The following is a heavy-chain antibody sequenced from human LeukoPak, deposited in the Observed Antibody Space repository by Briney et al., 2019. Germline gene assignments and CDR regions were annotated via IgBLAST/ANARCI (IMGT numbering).Heavy chain of an antibody. CDR3: ARDLDYYDSSGSGWFDP. D-gene: IGHD3-22*01. J-gene: IGHJ5*02. Sequence: GASVKVSCKASGYSFSRYGISWVRQAPGQGLEWMGWISTYNGNTNYARKFQGRVTMTTDTSTNTAYMELRSLRSDDTVVYYCARDLDYYDSSGSGWFDPWGQGTLVTVSS. CDR1: GYSFSRYG. V-gene: IGHV1-18*01. CDR2: ISTYNGNT.